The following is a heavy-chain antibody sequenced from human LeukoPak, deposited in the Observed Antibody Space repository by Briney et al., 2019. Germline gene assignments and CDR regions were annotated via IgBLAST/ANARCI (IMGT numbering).Heavy chain of an antibody. CDR1: GYTFTGYY. J-gene: IGHJ5*02. CDR3: ARFCCSSTSCQYNWFDP. D-gene: IGHD2-2*01. CDR2: INPNSGGT. Sequence: ASVKVSCKASGYTFTGYYMHWVRQAPGQGLEWMGWINPNSGGTNSAQKFQGRVTLTRDTSISTAYMELSRLTSDDTAVYYCARFCCSSTSCQYNWFDPWGQGTLVTVSS. V-gene: IGHV1-2*02.